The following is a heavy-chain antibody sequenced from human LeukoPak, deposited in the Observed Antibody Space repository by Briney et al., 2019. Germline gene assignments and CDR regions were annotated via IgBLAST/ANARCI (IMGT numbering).Heavy chain of an antibody. D-gene: IGHD6-13*01. J-gene: IGHJ4*02. Sequence: GRSLRLSCAASGFTFSSYGMHWVRQAPGKGLEWAAVIWYDGSNKYYADSVKGRFTISRDNSKNTLYLQMNSLRAEDTAVYYCQVAAAGIFDYWGQGTLVTVSS. CDR3: QVAAAGIFDY. CDR2: IWYDGSNK. CDR1: GFTFSSYG. V-gene: IGHV3-33*01.